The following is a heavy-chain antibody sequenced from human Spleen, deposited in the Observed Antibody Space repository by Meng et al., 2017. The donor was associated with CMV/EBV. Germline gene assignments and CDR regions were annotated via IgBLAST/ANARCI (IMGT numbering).Heavy chain of an antibody. CDR2: ISTGSDTI. CDR3: ARSGKIVVPAAILGHDY. Sequence: GESLKISCVASGFTLSYYIMNWVRQAPGKGLEWVSYISTGSDTISYADSVKGRFTISRDNAKNSLYLQMDSLRAEDTAVYYCARSGKIVVPAAILGHDYWGQGTLVTVSS. D-gene: IGHD2-2*01. CDR1: GFTLSYYI. V-gene: IGHV3-48*04. J-gene: IGHJ4*02.